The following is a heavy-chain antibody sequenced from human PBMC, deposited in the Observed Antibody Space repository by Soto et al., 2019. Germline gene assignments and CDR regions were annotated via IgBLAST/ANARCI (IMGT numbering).Heavy chain of an antibody. CDR3: ATVRSRWNIDY. Sequence: SLTCTVSGGSISNYYWTWIRQPPGKGLEWIGYIYYSGSTNYNPSLKSRVTISVDTSKNQFSLQLTSVTAADTAVYYCATVRSRWNIDYWGQGTLVTVSS. V-gene: IGHV4-59*08. D-gene: IGHD6-13*01. J-gene: IGHJ4*02. CDR1: GGSISNYY. CDR2: IYYSGST.